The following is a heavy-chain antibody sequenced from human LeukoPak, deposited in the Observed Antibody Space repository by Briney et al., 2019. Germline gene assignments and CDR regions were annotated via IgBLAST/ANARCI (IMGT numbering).Heavy chain of an antibody. CDR1: GGSISSYY. CDR2: IYDSGST. J-gene: IGHJ3*02. D-gene: IGHD3-10*01. CDR3: ARRPRGGAFDI. Sequence: SEILSLTCTVSGGSISSYYWSWIRQPPGKGLEWIGYIYDSGSTNYNPSLKSRVTISVDTSKNQFSLKLSSVTAADTAVYYCARRPRGGAFDIWGQGTMVTVSS. V-gene: IGHV4-59*08.